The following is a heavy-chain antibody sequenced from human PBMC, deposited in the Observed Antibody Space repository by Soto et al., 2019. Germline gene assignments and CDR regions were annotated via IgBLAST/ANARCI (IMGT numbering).Heavy chain of an antibody. CDR3: ARSGGYSYGYTYYYGMDV. CDR2: ISSSSSYI. D-gene: IGHD5-18*01. CDR1: GFTFSSYS. J-gene: IGHJ6*02. V-gene: IGHV3-21*01. Sequence: PGGSLRLSCAASGFTFSSYSMNWVRQAPGKGLEWVSSISSSSSYIYYADSVKGRFTISRDNAKNSLYLQMNSLRAEDTAVYYCARSGGYSYGYTYYYGMDVWGQGTTVTVSS.